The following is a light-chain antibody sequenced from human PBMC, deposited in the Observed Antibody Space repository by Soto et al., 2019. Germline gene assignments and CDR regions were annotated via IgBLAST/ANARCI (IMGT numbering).Light chain of an antibody. CDR2: AAS. CDR3: QQSYSTPPT. Sequence: DIQMTQSPSSLSASVGDRVTITCRASQSISSYLNWYQQKPGEAPELLIYAASNLQSGVPSRFSGSGSGTDFTLTISSLQPEDFATYYCQQSYSTPPTFGQGTKVDIK. V-gene: IGKV1-39*01. CDR1: QSISSY. J-gene: IGKJ1*01.